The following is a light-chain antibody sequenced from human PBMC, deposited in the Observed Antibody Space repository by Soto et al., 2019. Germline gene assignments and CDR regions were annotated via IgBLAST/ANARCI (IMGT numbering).Light chain of an antibody. V-gene: IGKV3-15*01. J-gene: IGKJ4*01. CDR3: QQYHGWPST. CDR2: GAS. CDR1: QSAATN. Sequence: EIVMTQSRATLCVSPGERATLCCRGSQSAATNLAWYQQRPGQAPRLLISGASTRATGIPARFSGSGSGTEFTLTIGSLQSEDFALYYCQQYHGWPSTFGGGTKVDIK.